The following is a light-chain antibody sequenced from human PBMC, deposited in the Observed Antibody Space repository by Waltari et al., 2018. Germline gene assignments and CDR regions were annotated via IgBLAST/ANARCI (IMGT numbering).Light chain of an antibody. CDR3: QQSYSTLLT. J-gene: IGKJ4*01. CDR2: AAS. CDR1: QTINKY. V-gene: IGKV1-39*01. Sequence: DIQMTQSPSSLSASVGDKVTITCRAGQTINKYLNWYQQKPGKAPRVLIYAASTLQSGVPSRFSGGGSGTDFTLTISSLQPEDFGTYFCQQSYSTLLTFGGGTKVEIK.